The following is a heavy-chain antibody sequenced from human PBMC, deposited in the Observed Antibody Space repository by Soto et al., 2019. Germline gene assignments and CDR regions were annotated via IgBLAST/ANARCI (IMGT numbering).Heavy chain of an antibody. V-gene: IGHV4-34*01. CDR3: ARGADRTTVIPIPTYYYYYGMDV. J-gene: IGHJ6*02. CDR1: GGSFSGYY. D-gene: IGHD4-17*01. Sequence: PSETLSLTCAVYGGSFSGYYWSWIRQPPGKGLEWIGEINHSGSTNYNPSLKSRVTISVDTSKNQFSLKLSSVTAADTAVYYCARGADRTTVIPIPTYYYYYGMDVWGQGTTVTVSS. CDR2: INHSGST.